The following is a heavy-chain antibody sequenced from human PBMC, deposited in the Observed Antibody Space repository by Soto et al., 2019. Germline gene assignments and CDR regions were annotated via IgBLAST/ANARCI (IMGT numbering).Heavy chain of an antibody. CDR2: MNPNSGNT. CDR3: ARGLFSRGGIDDY. D-gene: IGHD3-10*01. J-gene: IGHJ4*02. Sequence: ASVKVCCKASGYSFNSYDINWVRQATGQGLEWMGWMNPNSGNTGYAQKFQGRVTMTRNTSISTAYMELSSLRSEDTAVYYCARGLFSRGGIDDYWGQGTLVTVSS. CDR1: GYSFNSYD. V-gene: IGHV1-8*01.